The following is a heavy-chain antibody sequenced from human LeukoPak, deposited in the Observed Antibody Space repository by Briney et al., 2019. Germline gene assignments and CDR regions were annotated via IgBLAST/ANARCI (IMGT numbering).Heavy chain of an antibody. Sequence: GGSLRLSCAASGFTFTNYAMTWVRQAPGKGLEWVSVIGASGADTYYSDSVKGRFTVSRDNSQNTLFLHMSSLRAEDTAVYFCARRPRDTSGYYLGAFHDWGQGTTVTVSS. CDR2: IGASGADT. V-gene: IGHV3-23*01. D-gene: IGHD3-22*01. J-gene: IGHJ3*01. CDR3: ARRPRDTSGYYLGAFHD. CDR1: GFTFTNYA.